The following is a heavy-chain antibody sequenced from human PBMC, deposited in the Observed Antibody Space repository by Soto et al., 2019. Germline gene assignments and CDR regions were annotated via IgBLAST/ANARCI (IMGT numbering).Heavy chain of an antibody. V-gene: IGHV1-8*01. CDR2: MNPNSGNT. CDR1: GYTFTSYD. D-gene: IGHD2-2*01. CDR3: AREYQLLPTRPYGMDV. J-gene: IGHJ6*02. Sequence: QVQQVQSGAEVKKPGASVKVSCKASGYTFTSYDINWVRQATGQGLEWMGWMNPNSGNTGYAQKFQGRVTMTRNTSISTAYMELSSLRSEDTAVYYCAREYQLLPTRPYGMDVWGQGTTVTVSS.